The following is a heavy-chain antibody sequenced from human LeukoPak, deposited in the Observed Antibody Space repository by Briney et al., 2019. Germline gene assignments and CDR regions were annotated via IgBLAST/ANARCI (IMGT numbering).Heavy chain of an antibody. D-gene: IGHD3-10*01. CDR3: ARDPITMVRGAPDWFDP. Sequence: GASVKVSCKASGGTFSSYAISWVRQAPGQGLEWMGGIIPIFGTANYAQKFQGRVTITADESTSTAYMELSSLRSEDTAVYYCARDPITMVRGAPDWFDPWGQGTLVTVSS. V-gene: IGHV1-69*13. J-gene: IGHJ5*02. CDR2: IIPIFGTA. CDR1: GGTFSSYA.